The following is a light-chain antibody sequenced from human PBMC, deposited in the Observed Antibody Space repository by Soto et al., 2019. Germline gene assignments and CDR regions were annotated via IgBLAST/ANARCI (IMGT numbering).Light chain of an antibody. J-gene: IGLJ1*01. V-gene: IGLV2-23*02. Sequence: QSVLTQPASVSGSPGQSITISCTGTSSDVGSYNLVSWYQQHPDKAPKLMIYEVSKRPSGVSNRFSGSKSGNTASLTISGLQAEDEADYYCCSYAGSSPSYVFGTGTKLTVL. CDR1: SSDVGSYNL. CDR3: CSYAGSSPSYV. CDR2: EVS.